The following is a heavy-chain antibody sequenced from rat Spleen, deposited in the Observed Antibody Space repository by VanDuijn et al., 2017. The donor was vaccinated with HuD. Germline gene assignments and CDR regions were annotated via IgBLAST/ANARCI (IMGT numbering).Heavy chain of an antibody. J-gene: IGHJ1*01. V-gene: IGHV5-29*01. Sequence: EVQLVESGGGLVQPGRSLKLSCAASGFSFNNYGMVWVRQAPTKGLEWVATISFDGSNTYYRDSVKGRFTISRDSAKSTLYLQMDSLRSEDTATYYCARHTRSYRWYFDFWGPGTMVTVSA. CDR1: GFSFNNYG. CDR3: ARHTRSYRWYFDF. D-gene: IGHD1-4*01. CDR2: ISFDGSNT.